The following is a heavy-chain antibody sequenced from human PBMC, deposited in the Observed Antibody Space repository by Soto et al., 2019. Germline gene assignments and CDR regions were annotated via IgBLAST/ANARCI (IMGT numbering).Heavy chain of an antibody. Sequence: EGQLVESGGGLVQPGRSLRLSCAASGFTFDDFAMHWVRQAPGKSLEWVSGISWNSAMIGSADSLKGRFTIARDNARNSLDRQKHSLRPEDTALYFCAKDNRADRGAFDYWSQVTLVSVFS. CDR1: GFTFDDFA. CDR3: AKDNRADRGAFDY. V-gene: IGHV3-9*01. J-gene: IGHJ4*02. D-gene: IGHD1-26*01. CDR2: ISWNSAMI.